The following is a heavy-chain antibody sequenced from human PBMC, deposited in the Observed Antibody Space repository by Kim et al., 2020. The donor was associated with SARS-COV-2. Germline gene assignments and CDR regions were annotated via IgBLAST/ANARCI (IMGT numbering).Heavy chain of an antibody. CDR3: ATGQSTSGDYFFADY. J-gene: IGHJ4*02. CDR1: GYTFTSYD. V-gene: IGHV1-8*01. CDR2: MNPKSGNT. Sequence: ASVKVSCKASGYTFTSYDINWVRQATGQGLEWMGWMNPKSGNTGYAQKFQGRVTMTRDTSISTIYMELSSLSSEDTAVYYCATGQSTSGDYFFADYWGQGTLVTVSS. D-gene: IGHD3-22*01.